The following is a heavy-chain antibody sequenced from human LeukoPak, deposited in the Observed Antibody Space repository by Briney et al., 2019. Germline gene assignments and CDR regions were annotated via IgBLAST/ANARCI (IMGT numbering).Heavy chain of an antibody. V-gene: IGHV4-59*01. Sequence: SETLSLTCTISYGSMSGYYWSWIRQPPGKGLEWIGYIYHRGSTVYNPSLESRLTISVDTSKNQFSLKLNSVTAADTAVYYCARRGGSRFFDYWDQGALVTVYS. CDR3: ARRGGSRFFDY. CDR1: YGSMSGYY. D-gene: IGHD3-16*01. J-gene: IGHJ4*02. CDR2: IYHRGST.